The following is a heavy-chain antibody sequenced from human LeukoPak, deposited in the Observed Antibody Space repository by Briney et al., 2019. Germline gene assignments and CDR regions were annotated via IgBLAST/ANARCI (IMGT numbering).Heavy chain of an antibody. CDR3: ARDYDSSGYPPDY. Sequence: GGPLRLSCAASGFTFSSYAMHWVRQAPGKGLEWVAVISYDGSSKYYADSVKGRFTISRDNSKNTLCLQMNSLRAEDTAVYYCARDYDSSGYPPDYWGQGTLVTVSS. CDR2: ISYDGSSK. CDR1: GFTFSSYA. V-gene: IGHV3-30*04. D-gene: IGHD3-22*01. J-gene: IGHJ4*02.